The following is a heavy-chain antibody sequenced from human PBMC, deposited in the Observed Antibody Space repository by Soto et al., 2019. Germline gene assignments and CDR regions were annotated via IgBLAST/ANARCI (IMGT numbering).Heavy chain of an antibody. D-gene: IGHD2-2*01. CDR1: GGTFSSYA. CDR3: ARARYCSKTTSRGAIADYNFAMDV. CDR2: IIPIFDTS. Sequence: QVQLVQSGAEVKKPGSSVKVSCKASGGTFSSYAINWVRQAPGQGLEGVGGIIPIFDTSNYAQKFQGRVTSTADDPTITAYMELNSRRADDSAIYFCARARYCSKTTSRGAIADYNFAMDVGGQGTTVTVSS. V-gene: IGHV1-69*01. J-gene: IGHJ6*02.